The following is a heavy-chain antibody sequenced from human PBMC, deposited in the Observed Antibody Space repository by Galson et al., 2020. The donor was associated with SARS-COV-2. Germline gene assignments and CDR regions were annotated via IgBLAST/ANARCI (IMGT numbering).Heavy chain of an antibody. V-gene: IGHV3-72*01. CDR3: AREGITVVGGSFDY. J-gene: IGHJ4*02. CDR1: GFTFSDHY. CDR2: IRKKPNSNTT. Sequence: SCAASGFTFSDHYMDWVRQAPGKGLEWVGRIRKKPNSNTTEYAASVKDRFTISRDDSKNSLYLQMNSLKTEDTAVYYCAREGITVVGGSFDYWGQGTLVTVSS. D-gene: IGHD6-19*01.